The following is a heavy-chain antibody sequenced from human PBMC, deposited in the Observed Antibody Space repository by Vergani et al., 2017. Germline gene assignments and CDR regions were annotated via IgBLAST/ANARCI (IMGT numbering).Heavy chain of an antibody. Sequence: QVQLVQSGAEVKKPGASVTVSCKVSGYTLTELSMHWVRQAPGKGLEWMGGFDPEDGETIYAQKFQGRVTITADKSTSTAYMELSSLRSEDTAVYYCARDRNIVATLGRWDNWFDPWGQGTLVTVSS. CDR2: FDPEDGET. CDR1: GYTLTELS. D-gene: IGHD5-12*01. CDR3: ARDRNIVATLGRWDNWFDP. J-gene: IGHJ5*02. V-gene: IGHV1-24*01.